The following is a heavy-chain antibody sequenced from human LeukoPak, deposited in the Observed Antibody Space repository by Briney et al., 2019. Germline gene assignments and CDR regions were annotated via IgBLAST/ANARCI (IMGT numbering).Heavy chain of an antibody. CDR3: AKLHSATITADFDH. CDR2: ISIGGDYT. D-gene: IGHD1-14*01. J-gene: IGHJ4*02. V-gene: IGHV3-23*01. CDR1: GYTFSSYS. Sequence: GGSLRLSCAASGYTFSSYSMNWVRQAPGKGLEWVSGISIGGDYTYYADSVKGRFTISRDNSKNTLSLQMSNLRAEDTAIYYCAKLHSATITADFDHWGQGTLVTVSS.